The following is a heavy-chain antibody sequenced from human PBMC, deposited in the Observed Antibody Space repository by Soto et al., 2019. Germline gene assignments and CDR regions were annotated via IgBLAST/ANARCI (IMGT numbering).Heavy chain of an antibody. CDR2: IYYSGST. CDR3: ARAGYSYGRNYYYYGMDV. J-gene: IGHJ6*02. V-gene: IGHV4-61*01. CDR1: GGSVSSGSYY. Sequence: QVQLQESGPGLVKPSETLSLTCTVSGGSVSSGSYYWSWIRQPPGKGLEWIGYIYYSGSTNYNPSLKSRVTLSVDTSKNQFSLKLSSVTAADTAVYYCARAGYSYGRNYYYYGMDVWGQGTTVTVSS. D-gene: IGHD5-18*01.